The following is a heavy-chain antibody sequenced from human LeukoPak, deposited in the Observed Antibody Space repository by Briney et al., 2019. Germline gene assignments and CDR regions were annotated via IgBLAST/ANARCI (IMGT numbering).Heavy chain of an antibody. CDR3: ARFPGIANVFYYGMDV. Sequence: PGGSRRLSCAASGFIVSNNYINWVRQAPGKGLEWVSVIYSGGSTYYADSVKGRFTISRDSSKNTLYLQMNSLRVEDTAVYYCARFPGIANVFYYGMDVWGQGTTVTVSS. V-gene: IGHV3-66*01. CDR2: IYSGGST. D-gene: IGHD6-13*01. J-gene: IGHJ6*02. CDR1: GFIVSNNY.